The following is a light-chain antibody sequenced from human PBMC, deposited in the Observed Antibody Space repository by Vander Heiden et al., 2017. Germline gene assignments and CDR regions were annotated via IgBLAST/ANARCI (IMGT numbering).Light chain of an antibody. CDR3: AAWDDRLNSRV. Sequence: QSVLTQPPSASGTPGPRVTISCSGSNSNIEFNFVYWYQQLPGTAPKLLIYDNTHRPSGVPDRFSCSKSGTSASLAISGLRSEDEAHYYCAAWDDRLNSRVFGGGTKLTVL. J-gene: IGLJ3*02. CDR2: DNT. CDR1: NSNIEFNF. V-gene: IGLV1-47*02.